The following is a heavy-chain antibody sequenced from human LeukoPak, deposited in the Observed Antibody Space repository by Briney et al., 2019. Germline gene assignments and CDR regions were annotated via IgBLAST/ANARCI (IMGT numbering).Heavy chain of an antibody. CDR2: ISGSGGST. J-gene: IGHJ4*02. CDR3: AKDLDGSGSYYDY. Sequence: GGSLRLSCAASGFTFSNYAMSWVRQGPGKGLEWVSGISGSGGSTYYADSVKGRFTISRDNSKNTLYLQINSLRAEDTAVYYCAKDLDGSGSYYDYWGQGTLVTVSS. V-gene: IGHV3-23*01. D-gene: IGHD3-10*01. CDR1: GFTFSNYA.